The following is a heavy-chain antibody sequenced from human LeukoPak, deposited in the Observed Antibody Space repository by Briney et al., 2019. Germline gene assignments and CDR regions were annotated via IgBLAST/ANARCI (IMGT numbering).Heavy chain of an antibody. V-gene: IGHV3-7*01. CDR2: IKQDGSEK. CDR1: GFTFSNYW. CDR3: ARDSVTYGMDV. D-gene: IGHD4-17*01. Sequence: GGSLRLSCAASGFTFSNYWMNWVRQAPGKGLEWVANIKQDGSEKYYVDSVRGRFTISRDNAKNSLYLQMNNLRAEDTAVYYCARDSVTYGMDVWGQGTTVTVSS. J-gene: IGHJ6*02.